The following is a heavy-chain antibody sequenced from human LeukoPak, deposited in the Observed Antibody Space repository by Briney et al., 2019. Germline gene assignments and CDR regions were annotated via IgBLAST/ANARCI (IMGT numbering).Heavy chain of an antibody. CDR1: GFTSTSYT. CDR2: ISSSGVST. J-gene: IGHJ4*02. V-gene: IGHV3-23*01. CDR3: AKNTSGTYLDY. D-gene: IGHD1-26*01. Sequence: PVGSLRLSSAASGFTSTSYTISCGSHTPRKRLERVSSISSSGVSTNYADSVKGRFSISRDNSKSMVDLQMNSLRDEDTAVYYCAKNTSGTYLDYWGQGILVSVSS.